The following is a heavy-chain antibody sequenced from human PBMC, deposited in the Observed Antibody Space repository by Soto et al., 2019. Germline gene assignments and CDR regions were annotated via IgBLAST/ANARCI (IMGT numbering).Heavy chain of an antibody. J-gene: IGHJ4*02. V-gene: IGHV2-70*04. CDR2: IDWDDDK. CDR3: ARALVGATLGYFDY. D-gene: IGHD1-26*01. CDR1: GFSLSTSGMR. Sequence: GSGPTLVNPTQTLTLTCTFSGFSLSTSGMRVSWIRQPPGKALEWLARIDWDDDKFYSTSLKIRLTISKDTSKNQVVLTMTNMDPVDTATYYCARALVGATLGYFDYWGQGALVTVSS.